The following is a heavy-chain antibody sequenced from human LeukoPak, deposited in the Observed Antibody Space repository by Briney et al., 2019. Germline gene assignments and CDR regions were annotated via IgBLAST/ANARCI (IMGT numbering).Heavy chain of an antibody. D-gene: IGHD2-2*01. CDR1: GYIFTNYW. CDR3: ARHDLPVGCTSSSCPYGSWFDP. V-gene: IGHV5-51*01. CDR2: IDPVNSDT. J-gene: IGHJ5*02. Sequence: GESLKISCKGSGYIFTNYWIAWVRQMPGKGLEWMGIIDPVNSDTTYSPSFRGQVTMSVDKSIETAYLQWSSLEASDTAIYYCARHDLPVGCTSSSCPYGSWFDPLGPGNPGHRLP.